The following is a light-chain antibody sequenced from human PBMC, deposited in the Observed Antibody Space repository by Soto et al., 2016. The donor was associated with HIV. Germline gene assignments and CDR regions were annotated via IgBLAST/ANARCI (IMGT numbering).Light chain of an antibody. CDR2: LGS. J-gene: IGKJ5*01. Sequence: DIVMTQSPLTLAVTPGEPASISCRSSQSLLHSNGYHYLTWYLQKPGQSLRLLMSLGSTRASWAPDRFSGSGSGTDFTLKISTVEADDIGMYYCMQALQIPLTFGQGTRLEIK. V-gene: IGKV2-28*01. CDR1: QSLLHSNGYHY. CDR3: MQALQIPLT.